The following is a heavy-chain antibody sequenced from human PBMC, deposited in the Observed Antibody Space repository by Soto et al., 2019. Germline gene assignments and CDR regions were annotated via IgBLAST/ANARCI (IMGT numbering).Heavy chain of an antibody. CDR1: GVTFSSYA. CDR2: ISGSGGST. J-gene: IGHJ5*02. D-gene: IGHD3-10*01. V-gene: IGHV3-23*01. Sequence: GGPLRLSGTASGVTFSSYAMNWVRQAPAKGLEWVSAISGSGGSTYYADSVKGRFTISRDNSKNTLYLQMNSLRAEDTAVYYCARPYYYGSGSYFWPSGTNWFDPWGQGTLVTV. CDR3: ARPYYYGSGSYFWPSGTNWFDP.